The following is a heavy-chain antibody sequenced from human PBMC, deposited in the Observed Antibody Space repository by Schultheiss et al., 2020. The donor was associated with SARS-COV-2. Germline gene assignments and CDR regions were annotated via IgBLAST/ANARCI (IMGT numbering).Heavy chain of an antibody. Sequence: ASVKVSCKASGYTFTGYYMHWVRQAPGQGLEWMGWINPNSGGTNYAQKFQGRVTISVDTSKNQFSLKLSSVTAADTAVYYCARVSTVTLGTFDYWGQGTLVTVSS. CDR2: INPNSGGT. CDR1: GYTFTGYY. CDR3: ARVSTVTLGTFDY. J-gene: IGHJ4*02. D-gene: IGHD4-17*01. V-gene: IGHV1-2*02.